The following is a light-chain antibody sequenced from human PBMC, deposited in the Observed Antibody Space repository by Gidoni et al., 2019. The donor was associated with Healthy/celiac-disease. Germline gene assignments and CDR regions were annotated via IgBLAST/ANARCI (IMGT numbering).Light chain of an antibody. Sequence: DIQMTQSPSSLSASGRDRVTITCRASQSISSYLNWYQQKPGKAPKLLIYAASTLQSGVPSRFSGSGSGTDFTLTISSLQPEDFATYYCQQSYSTPYTFGQGTKLEIK. J-gene: IGKJ2*01. CDR1: QSISSY. CDR3: QQSYSTPYT. CDR2: AAS. V-gene: IGKV1-39*01.